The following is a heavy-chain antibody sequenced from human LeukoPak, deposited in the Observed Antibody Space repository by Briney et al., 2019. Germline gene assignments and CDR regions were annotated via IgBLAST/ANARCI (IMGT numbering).Heavy chain of an antibody. CDR1: GFIFSRDE. CDR3: AGYSSSWDNWFDP. D-gene: IGHD6-13*01. J-gene: IGHJ5*02. Sequence: PGGSLRLSCAASGFIFSRDEMNWVRQAPGKGLEWVSYIDTSGGDIYYADSVKGRFTISRDNAKNSVYLQMYSLRVEDTAVYYCAGYSSSWDNWFDPWGQGTLVTVSS. V-gene: IGHV3-48*03. CDR2: IDTSGGDI.